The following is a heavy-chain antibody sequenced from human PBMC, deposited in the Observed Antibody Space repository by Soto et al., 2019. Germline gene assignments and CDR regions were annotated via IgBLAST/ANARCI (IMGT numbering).Heavy chain of an antibody. CDR1: GGSFSGYY. D-gene: IGHD6-6*01. Sequence: PSETLSLTCAVYGGSFSGYYWSWIRQPPGKGLEWIGEINHSGSTNYNPSLKSRVTISVDTSKNQFSLKLSSVTAAGTAVYYCATDSIAARRRWFDPWGQGTLVTVSS. J-gene: IGHJ5*02. CDR2: INHSGST. CDR3: ATDSIAARRRWFDP. V-gene: IGHV4-34*01.